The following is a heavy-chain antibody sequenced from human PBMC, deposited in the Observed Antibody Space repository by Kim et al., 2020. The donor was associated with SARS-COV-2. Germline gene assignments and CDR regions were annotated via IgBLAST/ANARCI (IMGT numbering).Heavy chain of an antibody. CDR3: ARDRVTYYYDSSLAFDI. Sequence: SETLSLTCTVSGGSISSYYWSWIRQPAGKGLEWIGRIYTSGSTNYNPSLKSRVTMSVDTSKNQFSLKLSSVTAADTAVYYCARDRVTYYYDSSLAFDIWGQGTMVTVSS. CDR1: GGSISSYY. V-gene: IGHV4-4*07. CDR2: IYTSGST. D-gene: IGHD3-22*01. J-gene: IGHJ3*02.